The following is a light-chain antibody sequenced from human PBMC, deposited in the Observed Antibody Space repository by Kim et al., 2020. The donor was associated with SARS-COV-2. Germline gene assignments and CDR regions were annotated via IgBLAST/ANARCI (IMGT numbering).Light chain of an antibody. CDR1: QSVSSY. Sequence: EIVLTQSPATPSLSPGENATLPCRASQSVSSYLAWYQQKPGQAPRLLIYDASNRATGIPARFSGSGSGTDFTLTISSLEPEDFAVYYRQQRSNWFTFGGGTKVDIK. J-gene: IGKJ4*01. V-gene: IGKV3-11*01. CDR2: DAS. CDR3: QQRSNWFT.